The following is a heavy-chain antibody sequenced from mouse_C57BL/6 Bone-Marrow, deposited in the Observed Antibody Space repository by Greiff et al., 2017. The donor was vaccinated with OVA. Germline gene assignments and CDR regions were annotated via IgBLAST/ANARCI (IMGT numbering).Heavy chain of an antibody. CDR2: INPSSGYT. CDR3: ARSRYYGSRYFDV. J-gene: IGHJ1*03. D-gene: IGHD1-1*01. CDR1: GYTFTSYT. V-gene: IGHV1-4*01. Sequence: QVQLQQSGAELARPGASVKMSCKASGYTFTSYTMHWVKQRPGQGLEWIGYINPSSGYTKYNQKFKDKATLTADKSSSTAYMQLSSLTSEDSAVYYCARSRYYGSRYFDVWGTGTTDTVSS.